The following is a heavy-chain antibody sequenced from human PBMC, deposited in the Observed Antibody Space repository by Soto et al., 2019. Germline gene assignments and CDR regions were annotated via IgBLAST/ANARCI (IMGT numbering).Heavy chain of an antibody. CDR3: AIDPFSGDIVGTTN. CDR2: ISGSGGST. Sequence: GGSLRLSCAASGFTFSSYAMSWVRQAPGKGLEWVSAISGSGGSTYYADSVKGRFTTSGANSKNTVYLQMNSLKAEDTAVYYCAIDPFSGDIVGTTNWGQGNPVTVSS. V-gene: IGHV3-23*01. CDR1: GFTFSSYA. J-gene: IGHJ4*02. D-gene: IGHD1-26*01.